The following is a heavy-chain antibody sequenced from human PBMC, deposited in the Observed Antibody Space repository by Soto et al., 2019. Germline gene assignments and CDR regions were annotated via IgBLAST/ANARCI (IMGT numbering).Heavy chain of an antibody. CDR3: AREFRAHSTNGVCYPGSWFDP. J-gene: IGHJ5*02. D-gene: IGHD2-8*01. CDR1: GHWISGGYY. Sequence: PSETLSLTFAVSGHWISGGYYWCWIRQAPGKGLEWIGSFYYSGSTYYNPSIKSRVTISVDTSKNQFSLKLSSVTAADKAVYYCAREFRAHSTNGVCYPGSWFDPSGQGTLVTVSS. CDR2: FYYSGST. V-gene: IGHV4-38-2*02.